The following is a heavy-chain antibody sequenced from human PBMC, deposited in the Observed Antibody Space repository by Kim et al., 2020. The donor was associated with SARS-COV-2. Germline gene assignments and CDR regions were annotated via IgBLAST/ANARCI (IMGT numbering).Heavy chain of an antibody. V-gene: IGHV4-34*01. D-gene: IGHD3-22*01. J-gene: IGHJ4*02. CDR2: RT. Sequence: RTNDNPSLKSRVTISVDTSKTQFSLKVSSVTAADTAVYYCARGAVRPDYWGQGTLVTVSS. CDR3: ARGAVRPDY.